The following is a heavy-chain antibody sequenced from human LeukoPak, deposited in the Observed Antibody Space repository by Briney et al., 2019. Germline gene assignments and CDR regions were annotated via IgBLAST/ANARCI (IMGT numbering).Heavy chain of an antibody. CDR2: INPNSGGT. V-gene: IGHV1-2*02. CDR1: GYTFTGYY. Sequence: ASVKVSCKASGYTFTGYYMHWVRQAPGQGLEWMGWINPNSGGTNYAQKFQGRVTMTRDTSISTAYMGLSRLRSDDTAVYYCARGLLANYYDSSGPIDYWGQGTLVTVSS. CDR3: ARGLLANYYDSSGPIDY. J-gene: IGHJ4*02. D-gene: IGHD3-22*01.